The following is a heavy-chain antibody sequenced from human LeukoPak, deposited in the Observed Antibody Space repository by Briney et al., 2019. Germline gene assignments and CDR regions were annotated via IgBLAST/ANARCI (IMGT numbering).Heavy chain of an antibody. J-gene: IGHJ6*03. CDR1: GYTFTSYG. CDR2: ISAYNGNT. CDR3: ARSLDISTGYGEWYYYYYMDV. V-gene: IGHV1-18*01. D-gene: IGHD3-9*01. Sequence: ASVKVSCKASGYTFTSYGISWVQQAPGQGLEWMGWISAYNGNTNYAQKLQGRVTMTTDTSTSTAYMELRSLRSDDTAVYYCARSLDISTGYGEWYYYYYMDVWGKGTTVTVSS.